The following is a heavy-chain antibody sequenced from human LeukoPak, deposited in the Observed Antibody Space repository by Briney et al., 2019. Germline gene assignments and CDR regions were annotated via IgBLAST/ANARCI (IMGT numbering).Heavy chain of an antibody. CDR1: GFTFSSYG. J-gene: IGHJ4*02. CDR2: IWYDGSNK. D-gene: IGHD4-17*01. Sequence: SGGSLRLSCAASGFTFSSYGMHGARESRGKGLEGVAVIWYDGSNKYYADSVKGRFTISRDNSKNTLYLQMNSLRAEDTAVYYCARGQTTMTNWGQGTLVTVSS. V-gene: IGHV3-33*01. CDR3: ARGQTTMTN.